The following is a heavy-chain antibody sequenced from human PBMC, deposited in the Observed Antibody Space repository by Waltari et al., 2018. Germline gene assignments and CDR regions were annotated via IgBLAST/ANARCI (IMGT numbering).Heavy chain of an antibody. CDR3: ATVPVDSSGYYYFFY. CDR2: FEPEYGET. D-gene: IGHD3-22*01. Sequence: QVQLVQSGAEVKKPGASVKVSCKVSGYTLTELSMHWVRQAPGKGLEWMGGFEPEYGETIYAQKVQGRVTMTEDTSTDTAYMELSSLRSEDTSVYYCATVPVDSSGYYYFFYWGQGTLVTVSS. J-gene: IGHJ4*02. V-gene: IGHV1-24*01. CDR1: GYTLTELS.